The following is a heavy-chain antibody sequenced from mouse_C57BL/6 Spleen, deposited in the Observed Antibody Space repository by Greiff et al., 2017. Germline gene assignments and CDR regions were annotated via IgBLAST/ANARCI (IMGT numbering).Heavy chain of an antibody. J-gene: IGHJ4*01. Sequence: ESGPGLVKPSQSLSLTCSVTGYSITSGYYWNWIRQFPGNKLEWMGDISYDGSNNYNPSPKNRISITRDTSKNQFFLKLNSVTTEDTATYYCAKYGNYEGDYYAMDYWGQGTSVTVSS. CDR2: ISYDGSN. CDR3: AKYGNYEGDYYAMDY. CDR1: GYSITSGYY. V-gene: IGHV3-6*01. D-gene: IGHD2-1*01.